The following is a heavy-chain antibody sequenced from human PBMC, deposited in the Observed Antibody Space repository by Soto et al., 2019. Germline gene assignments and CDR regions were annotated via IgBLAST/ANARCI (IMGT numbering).Heavy chain of an antibody. CDR1: GFTFSNYA. V-gene: IGHV3-23*01. J-gene: IGHJ5*02. CDR2: ISGGGGST. Sequence: EVQLLESGGGLVQPGGSLRLSCAASGFTFSNYAMGWVRQDPGKGLQWVSGISGGGGSTYYADSVKGRFTISSDESKYTLFRQMHSRGAEEQGLYYFAKDEEAELIFRVATISRFGSWGQAAVVTVSS. D-gene: IGHD3-3*01. CDR3: AKDEEAELIFRVATISRFGS.